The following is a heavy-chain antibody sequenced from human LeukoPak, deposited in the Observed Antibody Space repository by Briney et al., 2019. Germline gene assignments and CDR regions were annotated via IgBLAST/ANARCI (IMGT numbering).Heavy chain of an antibody. D-gene: IGHD6-19*01. J-gene: IGHJ4*02. CDR1: GFTLSSYE. CDR3: ARGLSGWYLYYFDY. Sequence: GGSLRLSCAASGFTLSSYEMNWVRQAPGKGLEWVSYISTSHSTIYYADSVKGRFTISRDNAKNPLYLQMNSLRAEDTAAYYCARGLSGWYLYYFDYWGQGTLVTVSS. V-gene: IGHV3-48*03. CDR2: ISTSHSTI.